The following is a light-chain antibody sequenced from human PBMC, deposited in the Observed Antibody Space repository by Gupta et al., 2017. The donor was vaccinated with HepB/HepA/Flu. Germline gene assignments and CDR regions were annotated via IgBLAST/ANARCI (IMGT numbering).Light chain of an antibody. J-gene: IGLJ2*01. CDR1: SSNIGNNY. V-gene: IGLV1-51*02. Sequence: QSXLTQPXXVSAALGXKXTISXSGSSSNIGNNYVSGYQQLPGSAPKLLIYEDNKRPSGIPDRFSGSKSGTSATLGITVLQTGDEADYYCGTWDSSLSAAVFGGGTELTVL. CDR3: GTWDSSLSAAV. CDR2: EDN.